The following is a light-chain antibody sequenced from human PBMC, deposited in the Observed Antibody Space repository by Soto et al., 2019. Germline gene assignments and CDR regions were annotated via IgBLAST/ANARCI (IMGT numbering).Light chain of an antibody. J-gene: IGKJ5*01. CDR1: RDIDKF. CDR2: DAS. V-gene: IGKV1-33*01. Sequence: DIQMIQSPSSLSASVGDRVTITCQASRDIDKFLNWYQQKPGKAPKLLIDDASNLATGVPSRFSGSGSGTHFTFTISSLQPEDVATYYCQQYDDLPITFGQGTRLQIK. CDR3: QQYDDLPIT.